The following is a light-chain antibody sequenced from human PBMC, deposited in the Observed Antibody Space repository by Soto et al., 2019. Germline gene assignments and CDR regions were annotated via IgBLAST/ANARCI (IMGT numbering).Light chain of an antibody. V-gene: IGKV1-27*01. CDR2: GAS. CDR3: QQYNRVPLT. Sequence: DIQMTQSPSSLSASVGDRVTITCRASQGIRDYLAWYQQKPGKAPNLLIYGASSLQSGVPSRFSGSGSGTDFTLTISSLQPEDGATYYCQQYNRVPLTFGGGTKVE. CDR1: QGIRDY. J-gene: IGKJ4*01.